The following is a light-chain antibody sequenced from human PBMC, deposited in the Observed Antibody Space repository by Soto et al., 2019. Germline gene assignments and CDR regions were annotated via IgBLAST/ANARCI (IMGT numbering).Light chain of an antibody. CDR3: QQSYSTPPT. Sequence: DIQMTQSPSSLSACVGDRVTITCRASQSISSYVNWYQQKPGKAPKLLIYAASSLQSGVPSRFSGGGSGTDFTLTISSLQPEDFATYSCQQSYSTPPTFGQGNKVEIQ. J-gene: IGKJ2*01. CDR1: QSISSY. V-gene: IGKV1-39*01. CDR2: AAS.